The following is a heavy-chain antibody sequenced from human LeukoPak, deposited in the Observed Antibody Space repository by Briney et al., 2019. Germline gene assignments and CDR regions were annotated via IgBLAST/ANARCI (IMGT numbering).Heavy chain of an antibody. CDR3: ARGVGYCSGGSCYTYYYYYYYMDV. CDR1: GGSFSGYY. CDR2: INHSGST. J-gene: IGHJ6*03. Sequence: SETLSLTCAVYGGSFSGYYWSWIRQPPGKGLVWIGEINHSGSTNYNPSLESRVTISVDTSKNQFSLKLSSVTAADTAVYYCARGVGYCSGGSCYTYYYYYYYMDVWGKGTTVTVSS. V-gene: IGHV4-34*01. D-gene: IGHD2-15*01.